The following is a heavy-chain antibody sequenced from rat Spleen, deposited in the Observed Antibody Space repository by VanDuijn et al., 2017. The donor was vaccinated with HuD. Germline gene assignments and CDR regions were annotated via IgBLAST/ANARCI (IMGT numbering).Heavy chain of an antibody. J-gene: IGHJ2*01. Sequence: EVQLAESGGGLVQPGRSLKLSCAASGFTFSDYAMAWVRQAPTKGLEWVTTISSDGGRNFYRDSVKGRFTISRDNAKSTLSLQMDSLRSEDTATYYCARRHYGYTDYFDYWGQGVMVTVSS. V-gene: IGHV5-29*01. CDR1: GFTFSDYA. CDR2: ISSDGGRN. D-gene: IGHD1-9*01. CDR3: ARRHYGYTDYFDY.